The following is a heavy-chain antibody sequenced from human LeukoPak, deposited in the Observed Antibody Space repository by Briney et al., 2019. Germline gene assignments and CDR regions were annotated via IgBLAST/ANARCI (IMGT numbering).Heavy chain of an antibody. CDR1: GYTFTGYY. D-gene: IGHD3-22*01. Sequence: VKVSCKASGYTFTGYYMHWVRQAPGQGLEWMGWINPNSGGTNYAQKFQGRVTMTRDTSISTAYMELSRLRSDDTAVYYCARDSTDSSGFSFDYWGQGTLVTVSS. V-gene: IGHV1-2*02. CDR3: ARDSTDSSGFSFDY. J-gene: IGHJ4*02. CDR2: INPNSGGT.